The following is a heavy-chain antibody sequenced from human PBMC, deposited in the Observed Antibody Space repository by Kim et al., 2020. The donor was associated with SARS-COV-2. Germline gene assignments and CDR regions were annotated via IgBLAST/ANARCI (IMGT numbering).Heavy chain of an antibody. Sequence: GGSLRLSCAASGFTFGDFAMHWVRQVPGKGLEWVSGISWNSGSIGYAGSVKGRFTISRDNAKNSLYLQMNSLRTEDTALYYCAKGVEHCSSSTCYYYYYGMDVWGQGTTVAVSS. CDR3: AKGVEHCSSSTCYYYYYGMDV. D-gene: IGHD2-2*01. V-gene: IGHV3-9*01. CDR2: ISWNSGSI. J-gene: IGHJ6*02. CDR1: GFTFGDFA.